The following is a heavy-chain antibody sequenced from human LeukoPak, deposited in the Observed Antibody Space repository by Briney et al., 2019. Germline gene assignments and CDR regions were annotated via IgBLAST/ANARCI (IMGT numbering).Heavy chain of an antibody. V-gene: IGHV1-3*01. J-gene: IGHJ4*02. CDR1: GHDFTSYA. Sequence: VASVTVSCTTSGHDFTSYAMHWVRQAPGQRLEWMGWINVVNDNTKLSQKFQGRVTITSDTSASTAYMEMSSLRFDDTAVYYCARAPLTTYPWWGQGTLVTVSS. D-gene: IGHD2/OR15-2a*01. CDR3: ARAPLTTYPW. CDR2: INVVNDNT.